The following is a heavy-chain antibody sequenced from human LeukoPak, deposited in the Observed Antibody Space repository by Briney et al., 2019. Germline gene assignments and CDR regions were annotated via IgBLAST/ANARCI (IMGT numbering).Heavy chain of an antibody. J-gene: IGHJ4*02. V-gene: IGHV2-5*01. CDR2: IYWNDDK. Sequence: SGPTLVKPTQTLTPTCTFSGFSLSTSGVGVGWIRQPPGKALEWLALIYWNDDKRYSPSLKSRLTITKDTSKNQVVLTMTNMDPVDTATYYCAHTVQPRFLEWLLSSYYFDYWGQGTLVTVSS. CDR3: AHTVQPRFLEWLLSSYYFDY. CDR1: GFSLSTSGVG. D-gene: IGHD3-3*01.